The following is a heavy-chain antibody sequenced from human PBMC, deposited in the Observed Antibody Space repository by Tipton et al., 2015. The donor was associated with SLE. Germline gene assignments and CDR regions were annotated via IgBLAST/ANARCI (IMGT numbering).Heavy chain of an antibody. Sequence: SLRPSCAASGFTFSSYAMSWVRQAPGKGLEWVSAISGSGGSTYYADSVKGRFTISRDNSKNTLYLQMNSLRAEDTAVYYCAKTPPDYGGNLYYFDYWGQGTLVTVSS. V-gene: IGHV3-23*01. CDR2: ISGSGGST. D-gene: IGHD4-23*01. CDR3: AKTPPDYGGNLYYFDY. J-gene: IGHJ4*02. CDR1: GFTFSSYA.